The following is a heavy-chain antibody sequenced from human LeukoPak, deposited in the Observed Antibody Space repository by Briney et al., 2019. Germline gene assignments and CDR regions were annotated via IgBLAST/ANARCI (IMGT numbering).Heavy chain of an antibody. CDR1: GGSISSYY. Sequence: SETLSLTCTVSGGSISSYYWSWIRQPAGKGLEWIGRIYTSGSTNYNPSLKSRVTMSVDTSKNQFSLKLSSVTAADTAVYYCATLNYVWGSYRDWGQGTLVTVSS. J-gene: IGHJ4*02. CDR2: IYTSGST. D-gene: IGHD3-16*02. V-gene: IGHV4-4*07. CDR3: ATLNYVWGSYRD.